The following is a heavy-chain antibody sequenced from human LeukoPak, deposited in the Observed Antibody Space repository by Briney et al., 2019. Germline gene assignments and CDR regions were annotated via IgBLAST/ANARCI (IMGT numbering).Heavy chain of an antibody. CDR3: ARHPDWSVYYYYMDV. CDR2: IYYSGST. Sequence: SETLSLTCTVSGGSISSSSYYWGWIRQPPGKGLEWIGSIYYSGSTYYNPSLKSRVTISVDTSKNQFSLKLSSVTAADTAVYYCARHPDWSVYYYYMDVWGKGTTVTVSS. V-gene: IGHV4-39*01. D-gene: IGHD3/OR15-3a*01. CDR1: GGSISSSSYY. J-gene: IGHJ6*03.